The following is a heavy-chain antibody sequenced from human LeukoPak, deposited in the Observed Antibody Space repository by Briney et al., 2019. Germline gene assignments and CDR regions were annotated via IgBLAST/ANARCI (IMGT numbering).Heavy chain of an antibody. D-gene: IGHD6-19*01. CDR2: LYHSGST. Sequence: PSETLSLTCTVSGYSISSGYYWGWIRQPPGKGLEWIGSLYHSGSTYYNPSLKSRVTISLDTSKNQFSLKLSSVTAADTAVYYCTRDRGQWLVDYWGQGTLVTVSS. CDR3: TRDRGQWLVDY. J-gene: IGHJ4*02. V-gene: IGHV4-38-2*02. CDR1: GYSISSGYY.